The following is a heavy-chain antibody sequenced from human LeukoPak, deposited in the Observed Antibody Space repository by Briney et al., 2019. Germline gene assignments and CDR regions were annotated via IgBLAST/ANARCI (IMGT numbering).Heavy chain of an antibody. D-gene: IGHD5-12*01. J-gene: IGHJ4*02. CDR1: GFTFSSYS. CDR3: ARDILTKQAHSGYDN. V-gene: IGHV3-48*02. Sequence: GGSLRLSCAASGFTFSSYSMNWVRQAPGKGLEWVSYISSSSNTIYYADSVKGRFTISRDNAKNSLYLQMNSLRDEETAVYYCARDILTKQAHSGYDNWGQGTLVTVSS. CDR2: ISSSSNTI.